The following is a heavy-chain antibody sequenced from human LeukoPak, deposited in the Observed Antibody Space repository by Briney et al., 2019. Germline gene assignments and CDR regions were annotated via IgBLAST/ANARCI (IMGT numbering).Heavy chain of an antibody. CDR1: GFTFSSYA. CDR2: ISGSGGST. Sequence: PGGSLRLSCAASGFTFSSYAMSWVRQAPGKGLEWVSAISGSGGSTYYADSVKGRFTISRDNSKNTLYLQMNSLRAEDTAVYYCAKDLDSSSDYYYYYYGMDVWGQGTTVTVSS. J-gene: IGHJ6*02. CDR3: AKDLDSSSDYYYYYYGMDV. V-gene: IGHV3-23*01. D-gene: IGHD6-6*01.